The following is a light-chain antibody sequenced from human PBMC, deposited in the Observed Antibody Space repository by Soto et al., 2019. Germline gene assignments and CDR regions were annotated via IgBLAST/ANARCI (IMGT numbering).Light chain of an antibody. V-gene: IGKV3-15*01. J-gene: IGKJ1*01. CDR3: QQFNNWPPT. CDR1: QSVSSN. Sequence: EIVMTQSPATLSVSPGERATLSCMASQSVSSNLAWYQQKPAQAPRLLIYGASTRATGIPARFSGSGSGPEFTLTISSLQSEDFAVYYCQQFNNWPPTFGQGTKMDIK. CDR2: GAS.